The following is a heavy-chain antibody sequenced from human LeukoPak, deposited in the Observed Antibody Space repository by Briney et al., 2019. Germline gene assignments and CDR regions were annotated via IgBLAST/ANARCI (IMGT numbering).Heavy chain of an antibody. CDR1: GFTFSSYA. CDR2: ISYDGSNK. J-gene: IGHJ4*02. V-gene: IGHV3-30-3*01. CDR3: ARDPGDY. Sequence: GGSLRLSCAASGFTFSSYAMHWVRQAPGKGLEWVAVISYDGSNKYYADSVKGRFTISRDNSKNTLYLQMNSLRAEDTAVYYCARDPGDYWGQGTLVTVSS. D-gene: IGHD3-10*01.